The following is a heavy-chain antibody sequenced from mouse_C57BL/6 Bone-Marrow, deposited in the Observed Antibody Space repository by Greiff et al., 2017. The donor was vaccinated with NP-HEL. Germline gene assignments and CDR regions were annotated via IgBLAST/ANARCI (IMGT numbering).Heavy chain of an antibody. J-gene: IGHJ2*01. CDR3: TREGGYDYDGDFDY. Sequence: EVMLVESGEGLVKPGGSLTLSCAASGFTFSSYAMSWVRQTPEKRLEWVAYISSGGDYIYYADPVKGRFTISRNNARNTLYLQMSSLKSEDTAMYYCTREGGYDYDGDFDYWGQGTTLTVSS. D-gene: IGHD2-4*01. CDR1: GFTFSSYA. V-gene: IGHV5-9-1*02. CDR2: ISSGGDYI.